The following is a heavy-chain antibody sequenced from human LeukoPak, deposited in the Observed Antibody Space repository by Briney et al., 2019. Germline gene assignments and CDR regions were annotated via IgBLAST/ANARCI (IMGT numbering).Heavy chain of an antibody. CDR1: GGSISSSSFY. Sequence: SQTLSLTCTVSGGSISSSSFYWGWIRQPPGKGLEWIGEIYHSGSTNYNPSLKSRVTISVDKSKNQFSLKLSSVTAADTAVYYCARVTPIAAAGTYWFDPWGQGTLVTVSS. CDR3: ARVTPIAAAGTYWFDP. CDR2: IYHSGST. J-gene: IGHJ5*02. D-gene: IGHD6-13*01. V-gene: IGHV4-39*07.